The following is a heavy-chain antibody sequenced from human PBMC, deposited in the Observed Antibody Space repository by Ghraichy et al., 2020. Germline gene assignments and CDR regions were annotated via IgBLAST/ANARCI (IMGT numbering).Heavy chain of an antibody. V-gene: IGHV3-23*01. CDR1: GFTVINYA. J-gene: IGHJ4*02. Sequence: GGSPRLSCVASGFTVINYAMSWVRQAPGKGLEWVSAISGIGDEIYYADSVKGRFTISRDNSKNTVYLQMNSLRAEDTAVYFCARDRINVIPEAMYDFWGQGTQVTVSS. CDR3: ARDRINVIPEAMYDF. CDR2: ISGIGDEI. D-gene: IGHD2-2*01.